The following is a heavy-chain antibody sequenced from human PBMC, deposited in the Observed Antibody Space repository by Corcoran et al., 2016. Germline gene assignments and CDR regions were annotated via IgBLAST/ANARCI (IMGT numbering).Heavy chain of an antibody. J-gene: IGHJ4*02. V-gene: IGHV1-3*01. CDR2: INAGNGNK. D-gene: IGHD5-12*01. CDR3: ARGEWLRVGDY. CDR1: GYTFTSYA. Sequence: QVQLVQSGAEVKKPGASVKVSCKASGYTFTSYAMHWVRQAPGQRLEWMGWINAGNGNKKYSQKVQGRVTITRDTSASTAYMELSSLRSEDTAVYDCARGEWLRVGDYWGQGTLVTVSS.